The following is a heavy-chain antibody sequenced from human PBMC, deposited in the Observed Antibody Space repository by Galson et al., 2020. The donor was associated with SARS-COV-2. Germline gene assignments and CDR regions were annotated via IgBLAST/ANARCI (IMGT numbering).Heavy chain of an antibody. D-gene: IGHD1-1*01. J-gene: IGHJ4*02. V-gene: IGHV4-4*07. CDR1: GDSISSYS. CDR2: IYINGDT. Sequence: SETLSLTCAVSGDSISSYSWSWIRQPAGKGLQWVGRIYINGDTKCNPSLKSRVTMSLDTSRSRFSLRLTSVTAADTAVYYCARDEHTGSLTAFDNWGQGALVTVSS. CDR3: ARDEHTGSLTAFDN.